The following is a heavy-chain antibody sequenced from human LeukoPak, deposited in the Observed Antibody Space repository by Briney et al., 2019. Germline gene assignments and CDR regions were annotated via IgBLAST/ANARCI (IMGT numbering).Heavy chain of an antibody. V-gene: IGHV4-39*07. CDR1: GGSISTSNYY. D-gene: IGHD3-10*01. J-gene: IGHJ6*03. CDR3: AREPPSLGSLWFGELLKGDFMDV. Sequence: SETLSLTCTVSGGSISTSNYYWGWLRQPPGTGLEWIGNIFYSGSTYYSPSLKSRVTISVDTSKNQFSLKLSSVTAADTAVYYCAREPPSLGSLWFGELLKGDFMDVWGKGTTVTVSS. CDR2: IFYSGST.